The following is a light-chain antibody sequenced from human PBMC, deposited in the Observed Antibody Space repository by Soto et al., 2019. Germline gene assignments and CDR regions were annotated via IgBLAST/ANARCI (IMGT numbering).Light chain of an antibody. J-gene: IGKJ2*01. Sequence: EIVLTQSPGTLSLSPGERATLSCRASQSVSSSYLAWYQQKPGQAPRLLIYGASSRATGITDRFSGSGSGTDFTLTISRLEPEDFAVYYCQQYGSSPPYTFGRGTKLEIK. CDR1: QSVSSSY. CDR3: QQYGSSPPYT. V-gene: IGKV3-20*01. CDR2: GAS.